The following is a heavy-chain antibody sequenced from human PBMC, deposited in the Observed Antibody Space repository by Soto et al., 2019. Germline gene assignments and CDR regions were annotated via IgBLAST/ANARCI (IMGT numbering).Heavy chain of an antibody. CDR1: GYTFTSYA. CDR3: ASDSWSYAFDP. J-gene: IGHJ5*02. V-gene: IGHV1-3*01. Sequence: ASVKVSCKASGYTFTSYAIHWVRQAPGQRLEWMGWLNPGNGNTKYSQKFQGRVTITRDTSATTAYMELRSLRSEDTAVYYCASDSWSYAFDPWGQGTLVTVSS. D-gene: IGHD1-26*01. CDR2: LNPGNGNT.